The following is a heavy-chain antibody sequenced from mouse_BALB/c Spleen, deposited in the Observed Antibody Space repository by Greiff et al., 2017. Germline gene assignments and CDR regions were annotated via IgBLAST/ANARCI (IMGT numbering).Heavy chain of an antibody. CDR3: AKGEDYYSSSPLGYFDV. D-gene: IGHD1-1*01. Sequence: LEKPGASVKISCKASGYSFTGYYMHWVKQSHGKSLEWIGYISCYNGATSYNQKFKGKATFTVDTSSSTAYMQFNSLTSEDSAVYYCAKGEDYYSSSPLGYFDVWGAGTTVTVSS. CDR2: ISCYNGAT. V-gene: IGHV1S34*01. J-gene: IGHJ1*01. CDR1: GYSFTGYY.